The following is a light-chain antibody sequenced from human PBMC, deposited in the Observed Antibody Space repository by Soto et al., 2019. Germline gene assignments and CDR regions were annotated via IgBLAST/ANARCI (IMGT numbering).Light chain of an antibody. J-gene: IGLJ2*01. CDR3: SSYSTNVILV. CDR2: EVS. CDR1: SSDVGAYKS. V-gene: IGLV2-14*01. Sequence: QSALTQPASVSGSPGQSITISCTGTSSDVGAYKSVSWYQQHPGKAPKLLIHEVSYRPSEISNRFSGSKSGNTASLTISGLQAEDEADYYCSSYSTNVILVFGGGTKVTVL.